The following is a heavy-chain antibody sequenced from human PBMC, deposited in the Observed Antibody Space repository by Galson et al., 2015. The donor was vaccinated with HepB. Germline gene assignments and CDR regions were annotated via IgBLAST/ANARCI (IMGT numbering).Heavy chain of an antibody. Sequence: SLRLSCAASGFTFSSYGMNWVRQAPGKGLEWVSYISSSSSTIYYADSVKGRFTISRDNSKNTLYLQMNSLRAEDTAVHYCARDYEGYFDYWGQGTLVTVSS. CDR1: GFTFSSYG. CDR2: ISSSSSTI. D-gene: IGHD3-3*01. CDR3: ARDYEGYFDY. V-gene: IGHV3-48*01. J-gene: IGHJ4*02.